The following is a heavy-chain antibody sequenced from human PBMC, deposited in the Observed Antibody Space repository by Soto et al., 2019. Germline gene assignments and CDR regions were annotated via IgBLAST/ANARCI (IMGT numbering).Heavy chain of an antibody. CDR3: AKGGGKARLNYGMDV. CDR1: GFTFSSYA. J-gene: IGHJ6*02. Sequence: EVQLLESGGGLVQPGGSLRLSCAASGFTFSSYAMSWVRQAPGKGLEWVSAISGSGGSTYYADSVKGRFTISRDNSKNTLYLQMNSLRAEYTAVYYCAKGGGKARLNYGMDVWGQGTTVTVSS. CDR2: ISGSGGST. D-gene: IGHD2-15*01. V-gene: IGHV3-23*01.